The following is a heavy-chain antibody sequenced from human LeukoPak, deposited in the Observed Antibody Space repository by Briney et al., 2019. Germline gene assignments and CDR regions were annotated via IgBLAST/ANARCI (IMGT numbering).Heavy chain of an antibody. CDR2: ISSSSSYI. V-gene: IGHV3-21*01. Sequence: GGSLRLSCAASGFTFSSYWMSWVRQAPGKGLEWVSSISSSSSYIYYADSVKGRFTISRDNAKNSLYLQMNSLRAEDTAVYYCASPGPAATYDAFDIWGQGTMVTVSS. D-gene: IGHD2-2*01. CDR1: GFTFSSYW. J-gene: IGHJ3*02. CDR3: ASPGPAATYDAFDI.